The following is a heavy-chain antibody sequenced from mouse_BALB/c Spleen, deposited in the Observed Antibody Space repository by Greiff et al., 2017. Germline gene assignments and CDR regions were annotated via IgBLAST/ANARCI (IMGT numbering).Heavy chain of an antibody. CDR1: GFTFSSFG. V-gene: IGHV5-17*02. CDR2: ISSGSSTI. Sequence: EVKLMESGGGLVQPGGSRKLSCAASGFTFSSFGMHWVRQAPEKGLEWVAYISSGSSTIYYADKVKGRFTISRDNPKNTLFLQMASLRSEDTAMYYCARKENAMDDWGQGTSVTVSS. CDR3: ARKENAMDD. J-gene: IGHJ4*01.